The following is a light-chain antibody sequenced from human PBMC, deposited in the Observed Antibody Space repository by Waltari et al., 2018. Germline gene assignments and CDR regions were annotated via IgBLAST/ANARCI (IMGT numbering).Light chain of an antibody. Sequence: DIQMTQSPSSLSASVGDRVTITCQASQDIRNYLNWYQQKSGKAPKLRIYDSSNLETGVPARFSGSGSGTDFSVTISSLQPEDIATYYCLQSDNLPLTFGGGTKVEIK. CDR2: DSS. CDR1: QDIRNY. J-gene: IGKJ4*01. CDR3: LQSDNLPLT. V-gene: IGKV1-33*01.